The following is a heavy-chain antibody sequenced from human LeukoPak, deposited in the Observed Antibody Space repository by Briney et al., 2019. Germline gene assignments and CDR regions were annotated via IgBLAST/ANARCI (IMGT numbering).Heavy chain of an antibody. J-gene: IGHJ4*02. V-gene: IGHV3-30*18. CDR2: ISYDGNNK. CDR3: AKDNWNYVTSGFDY. Sequence: PGGSLRLSCAASGFTFDDCAMHWVRQAPGKGLEWVAVISYDGNNKYYADSVKGRFTISRDNSKNTLYLQMNSLRAEDTAVYYCAKDNWNYVTSGFDYWGQGTLVTVSS. D-gene: IGHD1-7*01. CDR1: GFTFDDCA.